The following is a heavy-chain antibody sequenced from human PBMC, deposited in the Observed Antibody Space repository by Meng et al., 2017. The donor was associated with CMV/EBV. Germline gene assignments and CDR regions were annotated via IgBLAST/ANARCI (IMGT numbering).Heavy chain of an antibody. Sequence: SETLSLTCTVSGGSVSSGSYYWSWIRQPPGKGLEWIGSIYYSGSTYYNPSLKSRVTISVDTSKNQFSLKLSSVTAADTAVYYCASSAYDFWSGYGWFDPWGQGTLVTVSS. D-gene: IGHD3-3*01. CDR1: GGSVSSGSYY. J-gene: IGHJ5*02. CDR3: ASSAYDFWSGYGWFDP. CDR2: IYYSGST. V-gene: IGHV4-39*07.